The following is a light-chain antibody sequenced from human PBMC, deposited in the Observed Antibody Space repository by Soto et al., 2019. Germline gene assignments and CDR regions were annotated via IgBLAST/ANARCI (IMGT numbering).Light chain of an antibody. CDR3: QTWGTGIRV. V-gene: IGLV4-69*01. J-gene: IGLJ3*02. Sequence: QLVLTQSPSASASLGASVKLTCTLSSGHSNYAIAWHQQQPEKGPRYLMKLNSDGSHTKGDGIPDRFSGSSSGAECYLTISSLQSEDEADYYCQTWGTGIRVFGGGTKLTVL. CDR1: SGHSNYA. CDR2: LNSDGSH.